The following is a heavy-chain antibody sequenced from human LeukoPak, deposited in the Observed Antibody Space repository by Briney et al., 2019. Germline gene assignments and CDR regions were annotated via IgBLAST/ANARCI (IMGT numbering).Heavy chain of an antibody. D-gene: IGHD2-2*01. V-gene: IGHV4-59*02. Sequence: SETLSLTCTVSGGSVSSYYWSWIRRPPGRGLEWIAYLSHSGSSDSNPSLTSRVTTLVDTSKNQSSLKLTSVTAADTAVYYCARARYANAWYAFDIWGHGTMVTVSS. J-gene: IGHJ3*02. CDR2: LSHSGSS. CDR1: GGSVSSYY. CDR3: ARARYANAWYAFDI.